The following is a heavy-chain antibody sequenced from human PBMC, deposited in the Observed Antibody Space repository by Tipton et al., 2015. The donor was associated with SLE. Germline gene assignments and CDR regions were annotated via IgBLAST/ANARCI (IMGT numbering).Heavy chain of an antibody. J-gene: IGHJ3*02. CDR2: ISSSSSYI. CDR3: ARAAGGIDAFDI. D-gene: IGHD3-16*01. CDR1: GFTFSSYS. Sequence: SLRLSCAASGFTFSSYSMNWVRQAPGKGLEWVSSISSSSSYIYYADSVKGRFTISRDNAKNSLYLQMNSLRAEDTAVYYCARAAGGIDAFDIWGQGTMVTVSS. V-gene: IGHV3-21*01.